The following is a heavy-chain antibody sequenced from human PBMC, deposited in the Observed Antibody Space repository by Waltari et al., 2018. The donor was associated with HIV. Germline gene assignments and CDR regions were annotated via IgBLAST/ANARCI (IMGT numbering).Heavy chain of an antibody. CDR1: GGTFSSYA. V-gene: IGHV1-69*01. Sequence: QVQLVQSGAEVKKPGSSVKVSCKASGGTFSSYAISWVRQAPGQGLEWMGGIIPIFGTANYAQKFQGRVTITADESTSTAYMELSSLRSEDTAVYYCARDLKRGYDSIGSDAFDIWGQGTMVTVSS. CDR2: IIPIFGTA. CDR3: ARDLKRGYDSIGSDAFDI. J-gene: IGHJ3*02. D-gene: IGHD3-22*01.